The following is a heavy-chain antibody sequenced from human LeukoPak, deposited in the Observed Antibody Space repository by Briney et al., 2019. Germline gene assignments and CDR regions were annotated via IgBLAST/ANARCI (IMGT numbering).Heavy chain of an antibody. V-gene: IGHV3-21*01. J-gene: IGHJ6*04. Sequence: GGSLRLSCAASGFTFSGYSMNWVRQAPGKGLEWVSSITSSSSYIYYSDSVKGRFTISRDNAKNSLYLQMNSLRAEDTAVYYCAELGITMIGGVWGKGTTVTISS. D-gene: IGHD3-10*02. CDR2: ITSSSSYI. CDR3: AELGITMIGGV. CDR1: GFTFSGYS.